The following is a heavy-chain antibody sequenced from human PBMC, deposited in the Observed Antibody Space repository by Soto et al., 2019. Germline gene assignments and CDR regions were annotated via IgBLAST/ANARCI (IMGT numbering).Heavy chain of an antibody. D-gene: IGHD3-16*01. Sequence: ASETLSLTCAVYGGSFSGYYWSWIRQPPGKGPEWIGEINHSGSTNYNPSLKSRVTISVDTSKNQLSLKLSSVTAADTAVYYCARQEILYGGGGVFDYWGQGTLVTVSS. CDR3: ARQEILYGGGGVFDY. CDR1: GGSFSGYY. J-gene: IGHJ4*02. CDR2: INHSGST. V-gene: IGHV4-34*01.